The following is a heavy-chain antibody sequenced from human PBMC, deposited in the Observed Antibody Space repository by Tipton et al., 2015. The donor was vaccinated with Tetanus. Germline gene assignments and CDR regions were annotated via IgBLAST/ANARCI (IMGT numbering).Heavy chain of an antibody. CDR3: ANWYSGTYYVHH. J-gene: IGHJ1*01. D-gene: IGHD1-26*01. Sequence: SLRLSCIGSGFTFSSYAMGWVRRAPGQGLEYVSAISASGGDTYYADSVKGRFTISRDNSKNTQYLQMNSLRAEDTGLYYCANWYSGTYYVHHWGQGTLVTVSS. CDR2: ISASGGDT. V-gene: IGHV3-23*01. CDR1: GFTFSSYA.